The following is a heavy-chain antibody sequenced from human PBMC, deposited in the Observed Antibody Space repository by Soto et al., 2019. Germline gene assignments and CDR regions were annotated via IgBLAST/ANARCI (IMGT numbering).Heavy chain of an antibody. CDR3: EKAHSYAMDV. Sequence: PAGSLRLYCAASGSTFSSYVMHWVRQAPGKGLEWVAFIYYDGSNKYYAHFVKGRITISRDNSKNTLHLQTNLRRADNTAVYFFEKAHSYAMDVWGQGTTVTVSS. J-gene: IGHJ6*02. CDR2: IYYDGSNK. CDR1: GSTFSSYV. D-gene: IGHD3-10*01. V-gene: IGHV3-30*02.